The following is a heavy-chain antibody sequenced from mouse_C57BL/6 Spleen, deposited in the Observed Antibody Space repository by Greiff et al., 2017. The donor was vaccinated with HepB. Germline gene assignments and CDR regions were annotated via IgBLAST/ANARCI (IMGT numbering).Heavy chain of an antibody. CDR1: GYTFTSYW. D-gene: IGHD1-1*01. J-gene: IGHJ4*01. Sequence: QVQLQQPGTELVKPGASVKLSCKASGYTFTSYWMHWVKQRPGQGLEWIGNINPSNGGTNYNEKFKSKATLTVDKSSSTAYMQLSSLTSEDSAVYYCARSPLYGSSYNYAMDYWGQGTSVTVSS. CDR2: INPSNGGT. V-gene: IGHV1-53*01. CDR3: ARSPLYGSSYNYAMDY.